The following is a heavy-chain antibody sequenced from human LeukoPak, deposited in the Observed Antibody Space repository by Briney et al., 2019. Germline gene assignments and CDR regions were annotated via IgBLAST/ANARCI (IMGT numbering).Heavy chain of an antibody. CDR1: GYPFTDYY. D-gene: IGHD3-10*01. J-gene: IGHJ4*02. CDR3: ASLVIGSNSYYPY. V-gene: IGHV1-2*02. CDR2: TNPNTGDT. Sequence: GASVKVSCKASGYPFTDYYMHWIRQARGQGLEWMGWTNPNTGDTNYPQKFQGRVTMTTDTSISTAYMDLSRLSSDDTAVYYCASLVIGSNSYYPYWGQGTLVTVSS.